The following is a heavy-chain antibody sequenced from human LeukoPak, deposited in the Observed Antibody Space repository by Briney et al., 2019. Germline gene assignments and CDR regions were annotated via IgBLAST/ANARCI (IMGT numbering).Heavy chain of an antibody. CDR2: INTNTGNP. CDR3: ARDILVWSGSGWPDYYYYYMDV. Sequence: ASVKVSCKASGYTFTSYAMNWVRQAPGQGLEWMGWINTNTGNPTYAQGFTGRFVFSLDTSVSTAYLQISSLKAEDTAVYYCARDILVWSGSGWPDYYYYYMDVWGKGTTVTVSS. CDR1: GYTFTSYA. V-gene: IGHV7-4-1*02. J-gene: IGHJ6*03. D-gene: IGHD6-19*01.